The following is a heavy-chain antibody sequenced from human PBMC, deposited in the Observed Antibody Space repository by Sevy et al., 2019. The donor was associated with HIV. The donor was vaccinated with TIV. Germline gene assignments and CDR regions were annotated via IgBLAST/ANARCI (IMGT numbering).Heavy chain of an antibody. CDR3: AGLTLRPRWAFDY. CDR2: IYASGNS. CDR1: GDSIRSGSSY. D-gene: IGHD2-21*01. J-gene: IGHJ4*02. V-gene: IGHV4-61*09. Sequence: SDTLSLTCSVSGDSIRSGSSYWSWVRQPAGKGREWIGHIYASGNSDYSPALKSRVSMSVDASQNHFSLRLNYVTAADTAVYYGAGLTLRPRWAFDYWGQGALVTVSS.